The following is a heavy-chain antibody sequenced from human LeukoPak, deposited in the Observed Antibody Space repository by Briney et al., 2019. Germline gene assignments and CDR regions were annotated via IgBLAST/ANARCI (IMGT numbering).Heavy chain of an antibody. Sequence: ASVKVSCKASGYTFTSYGISWVRQAPGQGLEWMGWISAYNGNTNYAQKLQGRVTMTTDTSTSTAYMELRSLRSDDTAVYYCARDRKAYSSSSPFSSFWGQGNLVTVSS. CDR1: GYTFTSYG. D-gene: IGHD6-6*01. CDR3: ARDRKAYSSSSPFSSF. CDR2: ISAYNGNT. V-gene: IGHV1-18*01. J-gene: IGHJ4*02.